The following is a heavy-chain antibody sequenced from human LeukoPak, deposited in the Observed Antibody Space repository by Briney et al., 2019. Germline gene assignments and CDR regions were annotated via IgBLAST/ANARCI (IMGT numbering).Heavy chain of an antibody. J-gene: IGHJ4*02. CDR1: GFTLSSYS. Sequence: GGSLRLSCAASGFTLSSYSMNWVRRAPGKGLGWVSYISSSSTHIYYADSVKGRFTISRDNARNSLYLQMNSLRAEDTAIYYCARSEHSSSSFDYWGQGTLVTVSS. D-gene: IGHD6-6*01. CDR2: ISSSSTHI. CDR3: ARSEHSSSSFDY. V-gene: IGHV3-21*01.